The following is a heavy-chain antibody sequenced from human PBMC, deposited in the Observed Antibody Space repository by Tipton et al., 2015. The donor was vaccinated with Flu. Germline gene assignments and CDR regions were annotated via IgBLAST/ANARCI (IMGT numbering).Heavy chain of an antibody. CDR2: INHSGST. V-gene: IGHV4-34*01. D-gene: IGHD2-2*01. Sequence: TLSLTCAVYGGSFSGYYWSWIRQPPGKGLEWIGEINHSGSTNYNPSLKSRVTISVDTSKNQFSLKLSSVTAADTAVYYCARGRYCSSTSCGGFYYMDVWGKGTTVTVSS. J-gene: IGHJ6*03. CDR3: ARGRYCSSTSCGGFYYMDV. CDR1: GGSFSGYY.